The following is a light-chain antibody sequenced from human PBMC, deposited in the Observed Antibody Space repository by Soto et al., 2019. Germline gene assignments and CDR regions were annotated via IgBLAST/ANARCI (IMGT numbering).Light chain of an antibody. V-gene: IGKV3-11*01. CDR3: QQRSNWPYT. CDR1: QSVSSN. J-gene: IGKJ2*01. Sequence: EIVLTQSPATLSLSPGERATLACRASQSVSSNLAWYQQKPGQAPRLLGYDAFYRATGIPARFSGSGSGTDFSLTISSLEPEDFAVYYCQQRSNWPYTFGQGTKLEIK. CDR2: DAF.